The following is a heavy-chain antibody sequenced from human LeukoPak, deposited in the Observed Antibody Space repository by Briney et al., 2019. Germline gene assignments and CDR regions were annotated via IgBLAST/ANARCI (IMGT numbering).Heavy chain of an antibody. D-gene: IGHD3-16*01. Sequence: SETLSLTCTVSGGSIRSSSSYWGWIRQAPGKGLEWIGSIYYSGSTYYNPSLKSRVTISVDTSKNQFSLKVRSVTAADTAVYYCARDGVLGGLFVWDYWGQGTLVTVSS. CDR1: GGSIRSSSSY. V-gene: IGHV4-39*02. CDR3: ARDGVLGGLFVWDY. J-gene: IGHJ4*02. CDR2: IYYSGST.